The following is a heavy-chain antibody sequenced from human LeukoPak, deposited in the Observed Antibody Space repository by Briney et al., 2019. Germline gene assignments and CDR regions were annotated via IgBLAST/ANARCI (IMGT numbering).Heavy chain of an antibody. CDR3: ARDSD. D-gene: IGHD3-10*01. V-gene: IGHV3-7*01. CDR2: IKPDGSEK. J-gene: IGHJ3*01. CDR1: GFTFSNYW. Sequence: PGGSLRLSCAASGFTFSNYWMSWVRQAPGKGLEWVANIKPDGSEKYYVDSVKGRFTISRDSAENSLFLQMNSLRAEDTAVYYCARDSDWGQGTMVTVSS.